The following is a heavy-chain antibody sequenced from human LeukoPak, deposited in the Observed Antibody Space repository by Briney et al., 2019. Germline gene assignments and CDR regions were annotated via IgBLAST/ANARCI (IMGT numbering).Heavy chain of an antibody. V-gene: IGHV1-46*01. CDR1: GYTVTSYY. J-gene: IGHJ4*02. CDR2: INPSGGGT. CDR3: ARDYSSSSGYHFDY. D-gene: IGHD6-6*01. Sequence: GASVKVSCKASGYTVTSYYMHWVRQAPGQGLEWMGIINPSGGGTSYAQKFQGRISMTRDTPTSTVYMELSSLRSEDTAVYYCARDYSSSSGYHFDYWGQGTLVTVSS.